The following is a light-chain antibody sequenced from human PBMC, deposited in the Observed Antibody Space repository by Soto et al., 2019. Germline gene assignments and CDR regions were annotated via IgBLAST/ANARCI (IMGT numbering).Light chain of an antibody. CDR1: SSDIGDYNY. J-gene: IGLJ1*01. CDR3: SSYSSSSSLYV. Sequence: QSVLTQPASVSGSPGQSITISCTGTSSDIGDYNYVSWYQQHPGKAPKVMIYKVSNRPSGVSDRFSGSKSANTASLTISGLQAEDEADYYCSSYSSSSSLYVFGTGTKVTVL. V-gene: IGLV2-14*01. CDR2: KVS.